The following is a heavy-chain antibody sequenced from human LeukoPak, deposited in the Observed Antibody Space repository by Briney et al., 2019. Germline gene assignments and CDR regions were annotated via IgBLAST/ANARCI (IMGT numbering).Heavy chain of an antibody. Sequence: GGSLRLSCAASGFTFSSYGMHWVRQAPGKGLEWVAVISYDGSNKYYADSVKGRFTISRDNSKNTLYLQMNSLRAEDTAVYYCAKGGSGWLQLESFDYWGQGTLVTVSS. D-gene: IGHD5-24*01. V-gene: IGHV3-30*18. CDR2: ISYDGSNK. J-gene: IGHJ4*02. CDR1: GFTFSSYG. CDR3: AKGGSGWLQLESFDY.